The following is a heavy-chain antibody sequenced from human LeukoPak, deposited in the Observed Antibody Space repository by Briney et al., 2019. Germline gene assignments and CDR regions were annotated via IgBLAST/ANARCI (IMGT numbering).Heavy chain of an antibody. CDR2: INPNSGGT. D-gene: IGHD3-22*01. J-gene: IGHJ4*02. CDR3: ARGGRYYDSSGYSGSIDY. CDR1: GDTFTGYY. Sequence: ASVKVSCKASGDTFTGYYMHWVRQAPGQGLEWMGRINPNSGGTNYAQKFQGRVTMTRDTSISTAYMELSRLRSDDTAVYYCARGGRYYDSSGYSGSIDYWGQGTLVTVSS. V-gene: IGHV1-2*06.